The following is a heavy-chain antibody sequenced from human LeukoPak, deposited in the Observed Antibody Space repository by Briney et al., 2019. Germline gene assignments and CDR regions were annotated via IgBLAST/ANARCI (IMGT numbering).Heavy chain of an antibody. V-gene: IGHV4-34*01. CDR1: GGSFSGYY. CDR2: INHSGST. CDR3: ARVLGATTTPDSY. D-gene: IGHD1-26*01. J-gene: IGHJ4*02. Sequence: SETLSLTCAVYGGSFSGYYWSWIRQPPGKGLEWIGEINHSGSTNYNPSLKSRVTISVDTSKNQFSLKLSSVTAADTAVYYCARVLGATTTPDSYWGQGTLVTVSS.